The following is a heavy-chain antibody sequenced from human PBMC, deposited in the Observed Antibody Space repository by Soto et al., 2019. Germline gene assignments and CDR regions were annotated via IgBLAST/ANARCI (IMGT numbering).Heavy chain of an antibody. CDR2: ISPNSGGT. V-gene: IGHV1-2*04. CDR3: ARDRDGLFDY. CDR1: GYTFTGYY. J-gene: IGHJ4*02. Sequence: SSVKVSCKASGYTFTGYYMHWVRQAPGQGLEWMGWISPNSGGTNYAQKFQGWVTMTRGTSISTAYMELSRLRSDDTAVYYCARDRDGLFDYWGQGTLVTVSS. D-gene: IGHD3-10*01.